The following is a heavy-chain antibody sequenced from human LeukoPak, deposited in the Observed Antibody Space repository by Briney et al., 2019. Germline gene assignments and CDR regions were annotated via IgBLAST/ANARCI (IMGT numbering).Heavy chain of an antibody. Sequence: SETLPLTCNVPGYSLSVNYWSWIRQSTGKGLERIGHISHNGIATYHASLKHRHTILVDPSTIHYSLLLTSVTAADTAIYCCARIREYAFDIWAQGRRVPVSS. CDR2: ISHNGIA. CDR3: ARIREYAFDI. CDR1: GYSLSVNY. J-gene: IGHJ3*02. D-gene: IGHD3-10*01. V-gene: IGHV4-59*01.